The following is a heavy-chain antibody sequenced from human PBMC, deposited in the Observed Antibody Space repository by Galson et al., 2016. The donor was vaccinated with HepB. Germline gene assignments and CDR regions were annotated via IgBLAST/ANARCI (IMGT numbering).Heavy chain of an antibody. CDR3: AKRDYSDSDGYFPLFDC. V-gene: IGHV3-23*01. D-gene: IGHD3-22*01. Sequence: SLRLPCAASGFTFSTYAMSRVRQAPGKGPEWVSAITGNGGTTYYTDPVKGRFTISRDNSKNTLYLQMNSLGVDDTAVYYCAKRDYSDSDGYFPLFDCWGPGTLVTVSS. J-gene: IGHJ4*02. CDR1: GFTFSTYA. CDR2: ITGNGGTT.